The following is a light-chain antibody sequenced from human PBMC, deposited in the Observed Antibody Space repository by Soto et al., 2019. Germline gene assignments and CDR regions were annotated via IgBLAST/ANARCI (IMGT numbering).Light chain of an antibody. Sequence: DIQMTQSPSTLSASVGDRVTISCRASQTISNWLAWYQQKPGKAPNLLIYGVSNLASGVPSRFSGTGSGTEFTLTISSLRPDDFATYYCQQYGSYSWTFGHGTKVEIK. CDR1: QTISNW. V-gene: IGKV1-5*03. CDR3: QQYGSYSWT. CDR2: GVS. J-gene: IGKJ1*01.